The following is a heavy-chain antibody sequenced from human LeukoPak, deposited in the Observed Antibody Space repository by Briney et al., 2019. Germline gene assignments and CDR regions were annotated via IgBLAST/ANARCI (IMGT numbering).Heavy chain of an antibody. CDR1: GFTFSSYW. V-gene: IGHV3-7*01. D-gene: IGHD2-2*01. CDR2: IKQDGREK. J-gene: IGHJ4*02. CDR3: ARAGCSSTSCYGDFDY. Sequence: GGSLRLSYAASGFTFSSYWMSWVRQAPGKGLEGGANIKQDGREKYYVDSVKGRFTISRDNAKNSLYLQMNSLRAEDTAVYYCARAGCSSTSCYGDFDYWGQGTLVTVSS.